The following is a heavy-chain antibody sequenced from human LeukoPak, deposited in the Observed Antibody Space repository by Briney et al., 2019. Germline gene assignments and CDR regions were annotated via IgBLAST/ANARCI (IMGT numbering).Heavy chain of an antibody. J-gene: IGHJ4*02. V-gene: IGHV4-59*08. Sequence: SETLSLTCTVSGGSTSSDHWSWVRQPPEKGLEWIGCISYRGSTNYNPSLKSRGTISIDTSKRHFSLKLTSVTAADTAVYYCARGRGLGVITPYSDSWGQGTLVTVSS. CDR3: ARGRGLGVITPYSDS. D-gene: IGHD3-16*02. CDR1: GGSTSSDH. CDR2: ISYRGST.